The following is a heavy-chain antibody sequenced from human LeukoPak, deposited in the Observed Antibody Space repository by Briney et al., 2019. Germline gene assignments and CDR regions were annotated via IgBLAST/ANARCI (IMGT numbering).Heavy chain of an antibody. Sequence: ASVKVSCKASGYTFTSYGITWVRQAPGQGLEWMGWISLYSGNTNYAQKFQGRVTMTTDTSATTASMEVRSLRSDDTAVYYCARGGSGWNSDYWGQGTLVTDSS. CDR3: ARGGSGWNSDY. D-gene: IGHD6-19*01. CDR2: ISLYSGNT. J-gene: IGHJ4*02. V-gene: IGHV1-18*01. CDR1: GYTFTSYG.